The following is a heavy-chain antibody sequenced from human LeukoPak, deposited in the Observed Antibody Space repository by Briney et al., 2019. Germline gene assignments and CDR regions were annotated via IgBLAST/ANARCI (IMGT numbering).Heavy chain of an antibody. D-gene: IGHD1-1*01. J-gene: IGHJ4*02. V-gene: IGHV3-7*01. Sequence: GGSLRLSCAASGFTFNNYWMTWVRQAPGKGLEWVANIKQDGSEKYYVDSVKGRFTISRDNAKNSLYLQMNSLRAEDTAVYYCARDAGYNWNDGDYWGQGTLVTVSS. CDR2: IKQDGSEK. CDR1: GFTFNNYW. CDR3: ARDAGYNWNDGDY.